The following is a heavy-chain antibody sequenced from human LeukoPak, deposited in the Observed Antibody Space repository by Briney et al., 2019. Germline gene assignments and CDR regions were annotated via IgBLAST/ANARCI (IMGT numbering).Heavy chain of an antibody. V-gene: IGHV3-33*01. J-gene: IGHJ6*02. CDR2: IWYDGSNK. CDR3: ARDGGIIRFGGQDV. Sequence: GGSLRLSCAASGFTFSSYGMHWVRQAPGKGLEWVAVIWYDGSNKYYADSVKGRFTISRDNAANSLYLQMNSLRVEDTAVYYCARDGGIIRFGGQDVWGQGTTVIVS. CDR1: GFTFSSYG. D-gene: IGHD3-16*01.